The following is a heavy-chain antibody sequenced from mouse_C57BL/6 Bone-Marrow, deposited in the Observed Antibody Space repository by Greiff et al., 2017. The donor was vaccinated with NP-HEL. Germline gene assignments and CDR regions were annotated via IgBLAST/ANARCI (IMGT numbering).Heavy chain of an antibody. CDR2: SRNKANDYTT. Sequence: EVMLVESGGGLVQSGRSLRLSCATSGFTFSDFYMEWVRQAPGKGLEWIAASRNKANDYTTEYSASVKGRFIVSRDTSQSILYLQMNALRAEDTAIYYCARDAPYSNYGRAWFATGAKGLWSLSLQ. J-gene: IGHJ3*01. CDR1: GFTFSDFY. CDR3: ARDAPYSNYGRAWFAT. D-gene: IGHD2-5*01. V-gene: IGHV7-1*01.